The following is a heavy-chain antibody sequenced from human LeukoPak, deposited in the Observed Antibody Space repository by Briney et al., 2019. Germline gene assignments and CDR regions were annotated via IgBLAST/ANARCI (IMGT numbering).Heavy chain of an antibody. CDR2: ISYDGSNK. CDR1: GFTFSNYA. CDR3: AKDQGYYDYVWGSYRPLLYYFDY. Sequence: GGSLRLSFAASGFTFSNYAMSWVRQAPGKGLEWVAVISYDGSNKYYADSVKGRFTISRDNSKNTLYLQMNSLRAEDTAVYYCAKDQGYYDYVWGSYRPLLYYFDYWGQGTLVTVSS. D-gene: IGHD3-16*02. V-gene: IGHV3-30*18. J-gene: IGHJ4*02.